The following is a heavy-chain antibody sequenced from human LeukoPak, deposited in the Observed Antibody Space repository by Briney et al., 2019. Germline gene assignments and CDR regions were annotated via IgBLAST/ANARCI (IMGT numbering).Heavy chain of an antibody. Sequence: GGSLRLSCAASGFTFSSYSMNWVRQAPGKGLEWVSSISSSSSYIYYADSVKGRFTISRDNAKNSLYLQMNSLRAEDTAVYYCARDLLPHLTAAINWFDPWGQGTLVTLSS. D-gene: IGHD2-2*02. CDR3: ARDLLPHLTAAINWFDP. CDR1: GFTFSSYS. CDR2: ISSSSSYI. J-gene: IGHJ5*02. V-gene: IGHV3-21*01.